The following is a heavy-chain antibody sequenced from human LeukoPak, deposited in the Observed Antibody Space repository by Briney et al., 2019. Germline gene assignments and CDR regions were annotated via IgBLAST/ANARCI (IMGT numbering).Heavy chain of an antibody. Sequence: PGRSLRLSCAASGFTFNTYAMHWVRQAPGKGLEWVAVISYDGNNKYYAEFVKGRFTISRDNSKNTLYPQMNSLRAEDTAVYYCARVGIEGAGADYWGQGTLVTVSS. V-gene: IGHV3-30-3*01. CDR3: ARVGIEGAGADY. CDR1: GFTFNTYA. CDR2: ISYDGNNK. D-gene: IGHD6-13*01. J-gene: IGHJ4*02.